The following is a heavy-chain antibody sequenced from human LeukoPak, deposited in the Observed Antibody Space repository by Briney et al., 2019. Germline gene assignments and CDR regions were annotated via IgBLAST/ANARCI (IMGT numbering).Heavy chain of an antibody. D-gene: IGHD2-15*01. CDR3: ARVGCSGGSCCPDY. V-gene: IGHV4-59*01. Sequence: ASETLSLTCTVSGASISTSYWYWIRQPPGKGLEWIGYIHYSGDINYNPSHKSRVTISAYTSKKQLSLKLSSVTAADTAVYCCARVGCSGGSCCPDYWGQGTLVTVSS. J-gene: IGHJ4*02. CDR1: GASISTSY. CDR2: IHYSGDI.